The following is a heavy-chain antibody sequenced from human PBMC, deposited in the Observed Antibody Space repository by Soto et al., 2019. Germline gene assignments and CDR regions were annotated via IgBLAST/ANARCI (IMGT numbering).Heavy chain of an antibody. J-gene: IGHJ5*02. CDR2: ISAYNGNT. CDR1: GYTFTSYG. Sequence: ASVKVSCKASGYTFTSYGISWVRQAPGQGLEWMGWISAYNGNTNYAQKLQGRVTMTTDTSTSTAYMELRSLRSDDTAVYYCARDPAFCYLIAAPRFSINWFDPWGQGTLVTVSS. CDR3: ARDPAFCYLIAAPRFSINWFDP. V-gene: IGHV1-18*01. D-gene: IGHD6-25*01.